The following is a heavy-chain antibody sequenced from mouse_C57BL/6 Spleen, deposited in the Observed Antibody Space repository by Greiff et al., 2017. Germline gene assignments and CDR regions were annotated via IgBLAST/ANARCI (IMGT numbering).Heavy chain of an antibody. Sequence: VQRVESGPELVKPGASVKISCKASGYAFSSSWMNWVKQRPGKGLEWIGRIYPGDGDTNYNGKFKGKATLTADKSSSTAYMQLSSLTSEDSAVYFCARYYSNYEAWFAYWGQGTLVTVSA. D-gene: IGHD2-5*01. J-gene: IGHJ3*01. V-gene: IGHV1-82*01. CDR2: IYPGDGDT. CDR1: GYAFSSSW. CDR3: ARYYSNYEAWFAY.